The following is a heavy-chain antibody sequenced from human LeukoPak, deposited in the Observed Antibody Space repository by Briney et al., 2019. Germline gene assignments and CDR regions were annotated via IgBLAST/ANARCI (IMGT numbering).Heavy chain of an antibody. Sequence: GGSLRLSCAASGFTFDDYGMSWVRQAPGKGLEWVSGINWNGGSTAYADSVKGRFTISRDNAKNSLYLQMNSLRAEDTALYYCASGYYDILTGYQNGGYFDYWGQGTLVTVSS. CDR3: ASGYYDILTGYQNGGYFDY. CDR1: GFTFDDYG. V-gene: IGHV3-20*04. D-gene: IGHD3-9*01. CDR2: INWNGGST. J-gene: IGHJ4*02.